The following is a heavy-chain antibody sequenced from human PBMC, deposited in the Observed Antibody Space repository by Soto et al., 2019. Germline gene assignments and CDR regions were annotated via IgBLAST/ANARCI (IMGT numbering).Heavy chain of an antibody. J-gene: IGHJ4*02. CDR1: GGSLSGYY. CDR3: ARGQEGGVATR. D-gene: IGHD5-12*01. V-gene: IGHV4-34*01. Sequence: QVQLQQWGAGRLNPSETLSLNCAVTGGSLSGYYWSWIRQPPGKGLEWIGQVKDGGHTNYRPSIRRXXTXSXXPSNNQSALRLNSVTAADTGVCYCARGQEGGVATRWDQGSLVTVSS. CDR2: VKDGGHT.